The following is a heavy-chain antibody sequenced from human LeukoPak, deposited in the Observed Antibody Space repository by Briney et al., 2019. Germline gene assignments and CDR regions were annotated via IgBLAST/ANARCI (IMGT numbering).Heavy chain of an antibody. CDR2: ISSSSSYI. CDR3: ARSMRSSTSCQDY. V-gene: IGHV3-21*01. Sequence: GGSLRLSCAASGFTFSSYSMNWVRQAPGKGLEWVSSISSSSSYIYYTDSVKGRFTISRDNAKNSLYLQMNSLRAEDTAVYYCARSMRSSTSCQDYWGQGTLVTVSS. CDR1: GFTFSSYS. D-gene: IGHD2-2*01. J-gene: IGHJ4*02.